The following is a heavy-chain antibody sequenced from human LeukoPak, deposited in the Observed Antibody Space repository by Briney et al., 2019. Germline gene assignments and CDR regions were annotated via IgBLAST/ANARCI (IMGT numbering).Heavy chain of an antibody. J-gene: IGHJ6*04. CDR3: PRDPTGASV. V-gene: IGHV3-53*01. D-gene: IGHD1-14*01. CDR2: IYSGGST. CDR1: GFTVSNNY. Sequence: GGSLRLSCAASGFTVSNNYMSWVRQAPGKGLEWISVIYSGGSTYYADSVKGRFTISRDNSKNTVYLQMNGLTAEDTAVYYCPRDPTGASVWGKGTTVTVSS.